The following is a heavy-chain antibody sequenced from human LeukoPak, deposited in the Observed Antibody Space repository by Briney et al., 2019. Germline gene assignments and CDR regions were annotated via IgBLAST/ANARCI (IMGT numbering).Heavy chain of an antibody. D-gene: IGHD2-15*01. Sequence: GESLKISCKGSGYSFTSYWIGWVRQMPGKGLEWMGIIYPGDSDTRYSPSLQGQVTISADKSISTAYLQWSSLKASDTAMYYCARYYGYCSGGSCYSTRLDYWGQGTLVTVSS. CDR1: GYSFTSYW. J-gene: IGHJ4*02. CDR2: IYPGDSDT. V-gene: IGHV5-51*01. CDR3: ARYYGYCSGGSCYSTRLDY.